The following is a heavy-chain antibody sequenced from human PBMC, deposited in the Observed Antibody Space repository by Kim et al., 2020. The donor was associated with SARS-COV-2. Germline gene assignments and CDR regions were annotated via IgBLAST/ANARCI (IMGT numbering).Heavy chain of an antibody. V-gene: IGHV3-49*03. CDR3: ARGAYYYDISGYYNYFDY. Sequence: GGSLRLSCTSSGFTFGDYAMTWFRLAPGKGLEWLGFIRSKVYGGTTEYAASVKGRFTISRDDSKSIAYLQMNSLKTEDTAVYYCARGAYYYDISGYYNYFDYWGQGTLVTVSS. J-gene: IGHJ4*02. D-gene: IGHD3-22*01. CDR2: IRSKVYGGTT. CDR1: GFTFGDYA.